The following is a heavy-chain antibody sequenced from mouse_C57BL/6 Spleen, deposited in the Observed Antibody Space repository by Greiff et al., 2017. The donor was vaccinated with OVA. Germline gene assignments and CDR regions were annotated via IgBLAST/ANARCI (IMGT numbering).Heavy chain of an antibody. CDR2: INYDGSST. D-gene: IGHD2-14*01. CDR1: GFTFSDYY. Sequence: EVKLVESEGGLVQPGSSMKLSCTASGFTFSDYYMAWVRQVPEKGLEWVANINYDGSSTYYLDSLKSRFIISRDNAKNILYLQMSSLKSEDTATYYCARVGGTTGGFDYWGQGTTLTVSS. CDR3: ARVGGTTGGFDY. J-gene: IGHJ2*01. V-gene: IGHV5-16*01.